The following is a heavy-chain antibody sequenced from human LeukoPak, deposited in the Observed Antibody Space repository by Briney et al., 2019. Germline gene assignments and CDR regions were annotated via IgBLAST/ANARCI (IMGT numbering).Heavy chain of an antibody. V-gene: IGHV4-34*01. J-gene: IGHJ4*02. CDR3: ARLVGSITMVRGVTEYFDY. D-gene: IGHD3-10*01. CDR1: GGSFSGYY. CDR2: INHSGST. Sequence: SETLSLTCAVYGGSFSGYYWSWIRQPPGKGLEWIGEINHSGSTNYNPSLKSRVTISVDTSKNQFSLKLSSVTAADTAVYYCARLVGSITMVRGVTEYFDYWGQGTLVTVSS.